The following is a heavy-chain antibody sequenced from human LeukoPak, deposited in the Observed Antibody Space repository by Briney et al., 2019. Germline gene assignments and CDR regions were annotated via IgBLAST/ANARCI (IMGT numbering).Heavy chain of an antibody. J-gene: IGHJ6*03. Sequence: GGPLRLSCAASGFTFSDYYMSWIRQAPGKGLEWVSYISSSGSTIYYADSVKGRFTISRDNAKNSLYLQMNSLRAEDTAVYYCARTQAGHYYYYYMDVWGKGTTVTVSS. CDR3: ARTQAGHYYYYYMDV. CDR1: GFTFSDYY. CDR2: ISSSGSTI. V-gene: IGHV3-11*01.